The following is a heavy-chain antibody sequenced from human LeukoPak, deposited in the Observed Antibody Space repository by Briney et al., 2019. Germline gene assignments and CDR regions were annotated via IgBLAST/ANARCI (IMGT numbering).Heavy chain of an antibody. CDR1: GGSISSSSFH. V-gene: IGHV4-39*01. D-gene: IGHD4-17*01. Sequence: SETLSLTCTVSGGSISSSSFHWGWIRQPPGKGLEWIGTIFYSGSTYYNPSLKSRVTMSVDTSKNQFSLKLSSVTAADTAVYYCARRGDYEFDSWGQGTLVTVSS. CDR3: ARRGDYEFDS. CDR2: IFYSGST. J-gene: IGHJ4*02.